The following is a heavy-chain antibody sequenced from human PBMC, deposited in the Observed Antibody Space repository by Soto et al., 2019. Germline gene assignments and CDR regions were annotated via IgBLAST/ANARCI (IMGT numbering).Heavy chain of an antibody. CDR3: ARALISGGHEGYYYGMNV. CDR2: INPNSGGT. D-gene: IGHD6-19*01. J-gene: IGHJ6*02. V-gene: IGHV1-2*04. Sequence: ASVKVSCKASGYTFTVYYMHWVPQAPGHGLEWMGWINPNSGGTNYAQKIQGWVTMTSDTSINTAYMELSRLRSDDTAVYYCARALISGGHEGYYYGMNVLGQVTTVTV. CDR1: GYTFTVYY.